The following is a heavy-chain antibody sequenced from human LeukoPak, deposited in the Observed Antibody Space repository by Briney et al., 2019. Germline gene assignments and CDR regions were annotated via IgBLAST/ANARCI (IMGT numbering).Heavy chain of an antibody. Sequence: PGGTLRLSCAASGFIFSSYAMHWVRQAPGRGLEWVAFIRYDGSNKYYADSVKGRFTISRDNSKNTLYLQMNSLRPEDTAVYYCAKDRSSSNWYYFDYWGQGTLVTVYS. CDR2: IRYDGSNK. CDR1: GFIFSSYA. CDR3: AKDRSSSNWYYFDY. D-gene: IGHD6-13*01. V-gene: IGHV3-30*02. J-gene: IGHJ4*02.